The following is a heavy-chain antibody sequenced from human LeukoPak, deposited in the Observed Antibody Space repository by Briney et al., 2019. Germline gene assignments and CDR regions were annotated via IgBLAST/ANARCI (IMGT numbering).Heavy chain of an antibody. D-gene: IGHD3-22*01. CDR2: ISAYNGNT. CDR1: GYTFTSYG. Sequence: GASVKVSCKASGYTFTSYGNSWVRQAPGQGLEWMGWISAYNGNTNYAQKLQGRVAMTTDTSTSTAYMELRSLRSDDTTVYYCAGSLTYYYDSSGYWGEDYWGQGTLVTVSS. J-gene: IGHJ4*02. CDR3: AGSLTYYYDSSGYWGEDY. V-gene: IGHV1-18*01.